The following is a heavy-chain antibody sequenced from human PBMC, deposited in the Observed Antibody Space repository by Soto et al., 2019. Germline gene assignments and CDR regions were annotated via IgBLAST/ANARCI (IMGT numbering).Heavy chain of an antibody. CDR2: IYYSGST. V-gene: IGHV4-59*08. CDR3: ARRYGSAIDY. CDR1: GGTISSWY. J-gene: IGHJ4*02. Sequence: SETLSLTCTVSGGTISSWYCSWIRQPPGKGLEWIGYIYYSGSTNCNPSLKSRVTISVDTSKNQFSLKLSSVTAADTAVYYCARRYGSAIDYWGQGTLVTVS. D-gene: IGHD1-26*01.